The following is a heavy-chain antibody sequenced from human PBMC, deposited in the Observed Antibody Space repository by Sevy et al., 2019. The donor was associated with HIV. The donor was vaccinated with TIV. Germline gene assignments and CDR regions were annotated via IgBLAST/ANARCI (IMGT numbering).Heavy chain of an antibody. CDR2: ISWNRGSV. Sequence: GGSLRLSCAASGFPFNDHAMHWVRQTPGKGLEWVAGISWNRGSVGYADSVKGRFTITRDNAKQSISLQMNSLRADDTALYFCAKDHNRGCDSINCYTYYYYFYGLDVWGHGTTVTVSS. CDR3: AKDHNRGCDSINCYTYYYYFYGLDV. J-gene: IGHJ6*02. V-gene: IGHV3-9*01. D-gene: IGHD2-2*02. CDR1: GFPFNDHA.